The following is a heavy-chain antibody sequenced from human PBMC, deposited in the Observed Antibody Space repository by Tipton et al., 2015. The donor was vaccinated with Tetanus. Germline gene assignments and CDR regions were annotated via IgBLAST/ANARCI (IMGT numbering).Heavy chain of an antibody. CDR2: IFYAGST. CDR1: GVSISSYY. Sequence: TLSLTCTVSGVSISSYYWSWIRQSPGKGLEWIGYIFYAGSTNSNPSLKSRVTISVDTSKNQFSLRLRSVAAADTAVYYCARGGRDAYNNPLGAFDVWGRGTTVTVSS. D-gene: IGHD5-24*01. V-gene: IGHV4-59*03. CDR3: ARGGRDAYNNPLGAFDV. J-gene: IGHJ3*01.